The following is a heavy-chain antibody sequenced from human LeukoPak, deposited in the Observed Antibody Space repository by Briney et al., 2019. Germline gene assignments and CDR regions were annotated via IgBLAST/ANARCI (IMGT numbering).Heavy chain of an antibody. Sequence: SGTLSLTCAVSGGSISSSNWWSWVRQPPGKGLEWIGEIYHSGSTNYNPSLKSRVTISVDKSKNQFSLKLSSVTAADTAVYYCARDRGGYYDSSGYPDWGQGTLVTVSS. J-gene: IGHJ4*02. V-gene: IGHV4-4*02. CDR2: IYHSGST. CDR3: ARDRGGYYDSSGYPD. D-gene: IGHD3-22*01. CDR1: GGSISSSNW.